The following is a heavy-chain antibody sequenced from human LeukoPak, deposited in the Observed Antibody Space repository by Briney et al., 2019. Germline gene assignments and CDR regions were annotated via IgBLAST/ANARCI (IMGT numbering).Heavy chain of an antibody. J-gene: IGHJ4*02. CDR3: ARGGEGSSGPTRN. D-gene: IGHD3-22*01. V-gene: IGHV3-7*01. Sequence: GGSLRLSCADSAFTFSSYWMGWVRQAPGKGLEWVANIKDDGSEKYYVDSVKGRFTISRDNAKNSLYLQMNSLRAEDTAVYYCARGGEGSSGPTRNWVQATLVTVSS. CDR2: IKDDGSEK. CDR1: AFTFSSYW.